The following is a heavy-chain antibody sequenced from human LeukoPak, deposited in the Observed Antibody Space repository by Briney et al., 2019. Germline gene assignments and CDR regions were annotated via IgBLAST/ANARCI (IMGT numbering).Heavy chain of an antibody. D-gene: IGHD3-3*02. J-gene: IGHJ6*03. V-gene: IGHV4-61*02. CDR3: ARAPFYYYYMDV. Sequence: SETLSLTCTVSGGSISSGSYYWSWIRQPAGKGLEWIGRIYTSGSTNYNPSLKSRVTISVDTSKNQFSLKLSSVTAADTAVYYCARAPFYYYYMDVWGKGTTVTVSS. CDR2: IYTSGST. CDR1: GGSISSGSYY.